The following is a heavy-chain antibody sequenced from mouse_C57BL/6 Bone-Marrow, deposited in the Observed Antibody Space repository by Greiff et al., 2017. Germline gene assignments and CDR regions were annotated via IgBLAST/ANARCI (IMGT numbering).Heavy chain of an antibody. J-gene: IGHJ2*01. D-gene: IGHD6-1*01. Sequence: VKLMESGAELVKPGASVKLSCKASGYTFTSYWMHWVKQRPGQGLEWIGMIHPNSGSTNYNEKFKSKATLTVDKSSSTAYMQLSSLTSEDSAVYYCGLASRFEYWGQGTTLAVSS. V-gene: IGHV1-64*01. CDR1: GYTFTSYW. CDR3: GLASRFEY. CDR2: IHPNSGST.